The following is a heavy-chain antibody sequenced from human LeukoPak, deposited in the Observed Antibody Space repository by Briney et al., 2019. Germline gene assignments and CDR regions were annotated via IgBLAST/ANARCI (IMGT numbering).Heavy chain of an antibody. CDR2: IGTSGDT. D-gene: IGHD2-21*02. CDR1: GFTFRTFD. J-gene: IGHJ4*02. V-gene: IGHV3-13*04. Sequence: GGSLRLSCAASGFTFRTFDMHWVRQVTGKGLEWASSIGTSGDTYYPGSVKGRFTISRDDAEDSLYLEMNSLRAEDTAVYYCTRSKAYCGADCSFDYWGRGTLVTVSS. CDR3: TRSKAYCGADCSFDY.